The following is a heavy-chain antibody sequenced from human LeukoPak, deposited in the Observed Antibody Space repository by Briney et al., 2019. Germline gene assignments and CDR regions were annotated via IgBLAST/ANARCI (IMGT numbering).Heavy chain of an antibody. Sequence: ASVKVSCKASGYTFTSYYMHWVRQAPGQGLEWMGIINPSGGSTSYAQKFQGRVTMTRDMSTSTVYMELSSLRSEDTAVYYCARDFVHYYDSSGFKDLGAFDIWGQGTMVTVSS. CDR1: GYTFTSYY. J-gene: IGHJ3*02. CDR3: ARDFVHYYDSSGFKDLGAFDI. V-gene: IGHV1-46*01. CDR2: INPSGGST. D-gene: IGHD3-22*01.